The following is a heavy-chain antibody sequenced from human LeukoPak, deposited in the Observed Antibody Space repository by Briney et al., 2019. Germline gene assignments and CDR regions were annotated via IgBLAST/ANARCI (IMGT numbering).Heavy chain of an antibody. CDR1: GGTFSSYA. V-gene: IGHV1-69*01. Sequence: SVKVSCKASGGTFSSYAISWVRQAPGQGLEWMGGIIPIFGTANYAQKFQGRVTITADESTSTAYMELSSLRSEDTAVYYCVRDRGCGGGSCYRWFDPWGQGTLVTVSS. CDR3: VRDRGCGGGSCYRWFDP. J-gene: IGHJ5*02. D-gene: IGHD2-15*01. CDR2: IIPIFGTA.